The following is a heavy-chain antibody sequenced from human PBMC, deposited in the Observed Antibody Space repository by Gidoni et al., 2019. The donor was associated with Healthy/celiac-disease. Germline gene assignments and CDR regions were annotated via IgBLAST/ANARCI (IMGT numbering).Heavy chain of an antibody. CDR3: ARDEQAGYYDSSGYYLDYYYYGMDV. D-gene: IGHD3-22*01. V-gene: IGHV3-7*03. CDR2: IKQDGSEK. CDR1: GFTFSSYW. J-gene: IGHJ6*02. Sequence: EVQLVESGGGLVQPGGSLRLSCAASGFTFSSYWMSLLRQAPGKGLEWVANIKQDGSEKYYVDSVKGRFTISRDNAKNSLYLQMNSLRAEDTAVYYCARDEQAGYYDSSGYYLDYYYYGMDVWGQGTTVTVSS.